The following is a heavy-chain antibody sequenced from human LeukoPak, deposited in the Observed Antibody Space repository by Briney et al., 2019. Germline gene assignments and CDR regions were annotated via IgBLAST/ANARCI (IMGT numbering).Heavy chain of an antibody. CDR2: IWFDGSNK. Sequence: GGSLRLSCEASGFSFSTYGMHWVRQAPAKGLEWVALIWFDGSNKHYADSVKGRFTISRDNAKNTLYLQMNSLRTEDTAVYYCACYGIASPYWGQGTLVTVSS. J-gene: IGHJ4*02. V-gene: IGHV3-33*03. CDR3: ACYGIASPY. CDR1: GFSFSTYG. D-gene: IGHD2-15*01.